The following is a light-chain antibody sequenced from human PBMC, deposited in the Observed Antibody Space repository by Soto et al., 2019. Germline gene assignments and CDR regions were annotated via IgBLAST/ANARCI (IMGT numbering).Light chain of an antibody. CDR1: SSDVGAYKY. CDR2: EVS. J-gene: IGLJ3*02. Sequence: QSALTQAPSASGSPGQSVTISCTGTSSDVGAYKYVSWYQQYPGKAPKLMIYEVSKRPSGVPDRFSGSKSGNTASLTVSGRRAEDEAEYYCTSYVGSDIWVFGGGTKVTVL. V-gene: IGLV2-8*01. CDR3: TSYVGSDIWV.